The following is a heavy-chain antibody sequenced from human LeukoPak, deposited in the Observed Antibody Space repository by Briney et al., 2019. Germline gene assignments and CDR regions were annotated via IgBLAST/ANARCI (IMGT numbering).Heavy chain of an antibody. D-gene: IGHD4/OR15-4a*01. CDR2: ISAYNGNT. CDR3: ARKVRPKSDAFDY. CDR1: GYTFTSYG. J-gene: IGHJ4*02. Sequence: ASVKVSCTASGYTFTSYGISWVRQAPGQGLEWMGWISAYNGNTNYAQKFQGRVTMTTDTSTSTAYMELRGLRSDDTAVYYCARKVRPKSDAFDYWGQGTLVTVSS. V-gene: IGHV1-18*01.